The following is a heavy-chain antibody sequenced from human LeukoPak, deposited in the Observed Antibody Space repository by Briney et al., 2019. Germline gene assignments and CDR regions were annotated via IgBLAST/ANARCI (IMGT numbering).Heavy chain of an antibody. Sequence: SETLSLTCTVSGGSISSYYWSWIRQPPGKGLEWIGYIYYSGSTNYNPSLKSRVTISVDTSKNQFSLKLSSVTAADTAVYYCARDYPYDYVWGSGGMDVWGQGTTVTVSS. CDR3: ARDYPYDYVWGSGGMDV. V-gene: IGHV4-59*01. D-gene: IGHD3-16*01. CDR1: GGSISSYY. CDR2: IYYSGST. J-gene: IGHJ6*02.